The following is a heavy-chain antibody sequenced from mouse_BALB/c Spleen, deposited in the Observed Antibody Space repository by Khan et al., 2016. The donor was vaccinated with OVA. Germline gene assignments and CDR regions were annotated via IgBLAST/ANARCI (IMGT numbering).Heavy chain of an antibody. V-gene: IGHV5-17*02. CDR2: ISGDSNTI. CDR1: GFTFNSYG. CDR3: ATSFFYGYYFDY. J-gene: IGHJ2*01. Sequence: DVQLVESGGGLVQPGGSRKLSCAASGFTFNSYGMHWVRQAPEKGLEWVAYISGDSNTIYYTDTEKGRFTMSRDKPKNTLFLQMTSLMSESTALYYCATSFFYGYYFDYWGPRTTLPLS. D-gene: IGHD1-1*01.